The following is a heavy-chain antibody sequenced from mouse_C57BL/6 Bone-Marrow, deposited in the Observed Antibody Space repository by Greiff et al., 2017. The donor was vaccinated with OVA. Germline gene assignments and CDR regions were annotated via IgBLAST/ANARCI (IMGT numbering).Heavy chain of an antibody. D-gene: IGHD2-5*01. CDR3: ARVAYYSNYLDV. CDR2: SRNKANDYTT. CDR1: GFTFSDFY. V-gene: IGHV7-1*01. J-gene: IGHJ1*03. Sequence: EVMLVESGGGLVQSGRSLRLSCATSGFTFSDFYMEWVRQAPGKGLEWIAASRNKANDYTTEYSASVKGRFIVSRDTSQSILYLQMNALRAEDTAIYYCARVAYYSNYLDVWGTGTTVTVSS.